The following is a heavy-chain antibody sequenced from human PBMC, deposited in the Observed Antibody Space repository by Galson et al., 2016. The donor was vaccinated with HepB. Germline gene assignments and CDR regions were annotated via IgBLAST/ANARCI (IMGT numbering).Heavy chain of an antibody. Sequence: SLRLSCAASGFSFSHAWMHWVRQAPGKGLEWVGRIKSKTDGGATGYAAPVKGRFAISRDNSKDTLYLQMNRLKPEDTGVYYCTVAASYDFWSGYYMLDPWGQGTLVTVSS. CDR3: TVAASYDFWSGYYMLDP. CDR2: IKSKTDGGAT. D-gene: IGHD3-3*01. J-gene: IGHJ5*02. CDR1: GFSFSHAW. V-gene: IGHV3-15*07.